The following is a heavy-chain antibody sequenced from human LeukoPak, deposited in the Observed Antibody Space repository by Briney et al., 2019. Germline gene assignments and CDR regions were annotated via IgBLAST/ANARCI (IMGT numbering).Heavy chain of an antibody. CDR3: ARELWFANAPGSWLDP. CDR2: INHSGSN. V-gene: IGHV4-34*01. D-gene: IGHD3-10*01. J-gene: IGHJ5*02. Sequence: SETLSLTCAVYGGSFSVYYWSWIRQPPGEGLEWMGEINHSGSNNYNPSLKSRVTVSVDTSKNQFSLKLSSVTAADTAVYYCARELWFANAPGSWLDPWGQGTLVTVSS. CDR1: GGSFSVYY.